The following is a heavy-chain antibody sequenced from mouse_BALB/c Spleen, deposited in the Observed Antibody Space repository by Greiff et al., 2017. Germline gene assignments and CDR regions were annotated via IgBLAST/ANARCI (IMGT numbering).Heavy chain of an antibody. CDR1: GFTFSDYY. D-gene: IGHD2-14*01. Sequence: EVQGVESGGGLVKPGGSLKLSCAASGFTFSDYYMYWVRQTPEKRLEWVATISDGGSYTYYPDSVKGRFTISRDNAKNNLYLQMSSLKSEDTAMYYCARDYRYDVGSDSMDYWGQGTSVTVSS. CDR2: ISDGGSYT. J-gene: IGHJ4*01. CDR3: ARDYRYDVGSDSMDY. V-gene: IGHV5-4*02.